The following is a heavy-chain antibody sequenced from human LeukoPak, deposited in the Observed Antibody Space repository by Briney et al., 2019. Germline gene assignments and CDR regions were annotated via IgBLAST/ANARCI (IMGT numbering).Heavy chain of an antibody. Sequence: ASVKVYCKASGYTFISYGISWVRQAPGQGLEWMGWVSAYADDTNYVQKFRGRITMTTETSTSTAYMELRSLRSYDTAVYYCARDCIGCLGFDYWGQGTLVTVSS. D-gene: IGHD1-26*01. CDR2: VSAYADDT. J-gene: IGHJ4*02. CDR1: GYTFISYG. CDR3: ARDCIGCLGFDY. V-gene: IGHV1-18*01.